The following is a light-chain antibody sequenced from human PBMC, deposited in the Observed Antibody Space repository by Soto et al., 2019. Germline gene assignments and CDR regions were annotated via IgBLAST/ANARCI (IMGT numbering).Light chain of an antibody. CDR3: QQYANWPLFS. CDR1: QSVSSN. CDR2: GAS. J-gene: IGKJ2*01. V-gene: IGKV3-15*01. Sequence: ELVMTQSPATLSVSPGERATLSCRASQSVSSNLAWYQQKPGQAPRLLIYGASTRATGVTARFSGSGSGTEFTLTISSLQSEDFAVYYCQQYANWPLFSFGQGAKLQIK.